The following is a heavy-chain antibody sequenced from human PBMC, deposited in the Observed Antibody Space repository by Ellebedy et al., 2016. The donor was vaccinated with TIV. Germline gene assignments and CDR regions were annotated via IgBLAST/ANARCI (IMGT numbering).Heavy chain of an antibody. Sequence: SETLSLXXTVSGGSISSTSYYWGWIRQPPGEGLEWIGSIYYSGSTYYNPSLKSRVTISVDTSKNQFSLKLSSVTAADTAVYYCARRALSGYSPDYWGQGTLVTVSS. D-gene: IGHD5-12*01. CDR1: GGSISSTSYY. CDR3: ARRALSGYSPDY. CDR2: IYYSGST. V-gene: IGHV4-39*01. J-gene: IGHJ4*02.